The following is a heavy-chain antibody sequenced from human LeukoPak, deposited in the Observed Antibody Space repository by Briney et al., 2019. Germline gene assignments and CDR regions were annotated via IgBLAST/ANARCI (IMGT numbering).Heavy chain of an antibody. J-gene: IGHJ4*02. CDR3: ARGPGSSIAARLHDC. CDR1: GGSFSGYY. D-gene: IGHD6-6*01. V-gene: IGHV4-34*01. Sequence: SETLSLTCAVYGGSFSGYYWSWIRQPPGKGLEWIGEINHSGSTNYNPSLKSRVTISVDTSKNQYSLKLSSVTAADTAVYYCARGPGSSIAARLHDCWGQGTLVTVSS. CDR2: INHSGST.